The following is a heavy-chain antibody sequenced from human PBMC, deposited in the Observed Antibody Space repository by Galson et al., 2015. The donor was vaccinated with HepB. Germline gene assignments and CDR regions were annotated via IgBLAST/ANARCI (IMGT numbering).Heavy chain of an antibody. CDR1: GYTFTGYY. CDR3: ARDLFSRGRGWEGSNWFDP. Sequence: SVKVSCKASGYTFTGYYMHWVRQAPGQGLEWMGWINPNSGGTNYAQKFQGRVTMTRDTSISTAYMELSRLRSDDTAVYYCARDLFSRGRGWEGSNWFDPWGQGTLVTVSS. V-gene: IGHV1-2*02. J-gene: IGHJ5*02. CDR2: INPNSGGT. D-gene: IGHD1-26*01.